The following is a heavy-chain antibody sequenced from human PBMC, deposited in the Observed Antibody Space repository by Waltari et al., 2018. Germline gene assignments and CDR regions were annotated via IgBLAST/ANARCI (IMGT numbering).Heavy chain of an antibody. CDR3: AKDTGPMSRGHYYGMDV. J-gene: IGHJ6*02. CDR1: GFTFSSYG. V-gene: IGHV3-30*18. CDR2: ISYDGSNK. Sequence: QVQLVESGGGVVQPGRSLRLSCAASGFTFSSYGMHWVRQAPGKGLEWVAVISYDGSNKYYADSVKGRFTTSRDNSKNTLYLQMNSLRAEDTAVYYCAKDTGPMSRGHYYGMDVWGQGTTVTVSS. D-gene: IGHD3-22*01.